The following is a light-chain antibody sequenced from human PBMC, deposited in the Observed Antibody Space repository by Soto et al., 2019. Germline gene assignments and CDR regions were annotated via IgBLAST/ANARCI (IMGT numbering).Light chain of an antibody. CDR3: KQYKEGPPFT. J-gene: IGKJ5*01. V-gene: IGKV3-15*01. CDR2: GAS. Sequence: EIVVTLSPCTVSWSHRDSATLSCMASQSVSNNVAWYQQKPGQAPSLLILGASTRATGIPARFSGSGSGTEFTLSISSLQSEDFAVYYCKQYKEGPPFTFGQGTRLEIK. CDR1: QSVSNN.